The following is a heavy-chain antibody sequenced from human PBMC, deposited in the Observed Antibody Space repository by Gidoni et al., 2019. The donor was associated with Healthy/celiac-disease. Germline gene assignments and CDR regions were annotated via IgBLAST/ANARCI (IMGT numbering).Heavy chain of an antibody. V-gene: IGHV1-46*03. D-gene: IGHD3-22*01. J-gene: IGHJ6*02. CDR1: GYTFTSYY. CDR2: VNPSGGST. CDR3: ARGRDYYDSSGYGYYYYGMDV. Sequence: QVQLVQSGAEVKKPGASVKVSCKASGYTFTSYYMHCVRQAPGQGLAWMGIVNPSGGSTSYAQKFQGRVTMTRDTSTSTVYMELSSLRSEDTAVYYCARGRDYYDSSGYGYYYYGMDVWGQGTTVTVSS.